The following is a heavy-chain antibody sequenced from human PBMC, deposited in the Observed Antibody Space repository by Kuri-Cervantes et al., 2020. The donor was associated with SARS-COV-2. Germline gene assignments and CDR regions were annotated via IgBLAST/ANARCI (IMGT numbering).Heavy chain of an antibody. J-gene: IGHJ4*02. CDR1: GFTFSSYS. V-gene: IGHV3-73*01. CDR3: TTLIDY. CDR2: VRGKANNYAT. Sequence: GESLKISCAASGFTFSSYSMNWVRQGSGKGLEWVGRVRGKANNYATAYAASVKGRFTISRDGSKNMAYLQMNSLKTEDTPVYYCTTLIDYWGQGALVTVSS.